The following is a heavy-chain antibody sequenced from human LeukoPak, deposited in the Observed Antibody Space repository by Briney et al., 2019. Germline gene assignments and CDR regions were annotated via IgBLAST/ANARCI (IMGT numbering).Heavy chain of an antibody. J-gene: IGHJ4*02. V-gene: IGHV1-2*02. CDR2: LNPNSGAT. CDR1: GYSFTDYY. Sequence: ASVKVSCKASGYSFTDYYIHWVRQAPGQGFEWMGWLNPNSGATNYAQKFQGRVTMTRDTSTSTVYMELSSLRSEDTAVYYCASGAANEADYWGQGTLVTVSS. D-gene: IGHD4/OR15-4a*01. CDR3: ASGAANEADY.